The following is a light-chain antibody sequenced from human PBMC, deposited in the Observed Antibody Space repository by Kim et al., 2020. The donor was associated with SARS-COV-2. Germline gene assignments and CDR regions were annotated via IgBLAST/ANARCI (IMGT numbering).Light chain of an antibody. CDR3: DKYSSAPYT. Sequence: DIGMTQSPDSLAVSLGERATINCKSSQSVLHRPNSKNYLGWYQQKSGQPPKLLIYWSSTRESGVPDRFSGSGSGTDFTLTISSLQAEDVAVFYCDKYSSAPYTFGQGTMLEL. CDR2: WSS. CDR1: QSVLHRPNSKNY. J-gene: IGKJ2*01. V-gene: IGKV4-1*01.